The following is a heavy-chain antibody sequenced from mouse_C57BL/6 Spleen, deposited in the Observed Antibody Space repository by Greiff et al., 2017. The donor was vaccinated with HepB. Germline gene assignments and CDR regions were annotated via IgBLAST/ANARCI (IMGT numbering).Heavy chain of an antibody. J-gene: IGHJ3*01. Sequence: VHVKQSGPELVKPGASVKISCKASGYSFTDYNMNWVKQSNGKSLEWIGVINPNYGTTSYNQKFKGKATLTVDQSSSTAYMQLNSLTSEDSAVYYCAKGDYGNYSSWFAYWGQGTLVTVSA. CDR2: INPNYGTT. V-gene: IGHV1-39*01. D-gene: IGHD2-1*01. CDR3: AKGDYGNYSSWFAY. CDR1: GYSFTDYN.